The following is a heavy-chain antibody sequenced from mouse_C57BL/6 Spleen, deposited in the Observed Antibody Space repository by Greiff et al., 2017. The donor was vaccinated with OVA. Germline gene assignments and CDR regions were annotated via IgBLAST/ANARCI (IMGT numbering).Heavy chain of an antibody. J-gene: IGHJ2*01. CDR3: ARGSVLDYYGSYFDY. CDR2: INPGSGGT. CDR1: GYAFTNYL. Sequence: QVQLQQSGAELVRPGTSVKVSCKASGYAFTNYLIEWVKQRPGQGLEWIGVINPGSGGTNYNEKFKGKATLTADKSSSTAYMQLSSLTSEDSAVYCCARGSVLDYYGSYFDYWGQGTTLTVSS. D-gene: IGHD1-1*01. V-gene: IGHV1-54*01.